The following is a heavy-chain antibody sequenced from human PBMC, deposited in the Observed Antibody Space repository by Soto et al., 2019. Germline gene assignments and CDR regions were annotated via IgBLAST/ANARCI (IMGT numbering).Heavy chain of an antibody. CDR3: ARDPFVGGWYYFDY. CDR2: ISYDGSNK. D-gene: IGHD6-19*01. Sequence: GSLRLSCAASGFTFSSYAMHWVRQAPGKGLEWVAVISYDGSNKYYADSVKGRFTISRDNSKNTLYLQMNSLRAEDTAVYYCARDPFVGGWYYFDYWGQGTLVTVSS. CDR1: GFTFSSYA. J-gene: IGHJ4*02. V-gene: IGHV3-30-3*01.